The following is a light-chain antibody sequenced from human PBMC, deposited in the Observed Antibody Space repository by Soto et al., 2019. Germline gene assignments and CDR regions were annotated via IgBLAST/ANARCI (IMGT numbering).Light chain of an antibody. CDR1: SSDIGRYTY. Sequence: QSALTQPPSASGSPGQSVTVSCTGTSSDIGRYTYVSWYQQHPGKAPKLIIYKVNKRPSGIPDRFSGSRSGNTASLTVSGLQAEDEADYYCSSYAGTNNLVFGGGTKLTVL. CDR2: KVN. J-gene: IGLJ3*02. CDR3: SSYAGTNNLV. V-gene: IGLV2-8*01.